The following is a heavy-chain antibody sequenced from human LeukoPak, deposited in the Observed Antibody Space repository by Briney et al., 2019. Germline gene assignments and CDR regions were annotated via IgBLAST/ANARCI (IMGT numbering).Heavy chain of an antibody. CDR1: GGSISSSSYY. CDR2: IYYSGST. V-gene: IGHV4-39*01. Sequence: SETLSLTCTVSGGSISSSSYYWGWIRQPPGKGLEWIGSIYYSGSTYYNPSLKSRVTISVDTSKNQFSLKLSSVTAADTAVYYCARRAYCSSTSCYYYYYYGMDVWGQGTTVTVS. J-gene: IGHJ6*02. D-gene: IGHD2-2*01. CDR3: ARRAYCSSTSCYYYYYYGMDV.